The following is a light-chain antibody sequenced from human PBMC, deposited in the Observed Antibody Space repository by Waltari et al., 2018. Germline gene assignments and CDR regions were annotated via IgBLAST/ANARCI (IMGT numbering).Light chain of an antibody. Sequence: SSELTQDPPVSVALGQTVRITCQGDRLRNYYAAWYQQKPGQAPLLVIYGKNNRPSGIPDRFSGSHSGNIASLTITGAQAEDEADYYCNSRDSSGNHRFGGGTRLTVL. CDR3: NSRDSSGNHR. CDR1: RLRNYY. J-gene: IGLJ2*01. CDR2: GKN. V-gene: IGLV3-19*01.